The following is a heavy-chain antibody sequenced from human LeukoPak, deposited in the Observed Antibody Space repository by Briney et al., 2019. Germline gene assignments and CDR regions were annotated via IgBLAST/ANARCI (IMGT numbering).Heavy chain of an antibody. CDR1: GGSISSGDYY. V-gene: IGHV4-61*08. J-gene: IGHJ5*02. Sequence: PSETLSLTCTVSGGSISSGDYYWSWIRQPPGTGLEWIGYIYYSGSTNYNPSLKSRVTISVDTSKNQFSLKLSSVTAADTAVYYCARDLWLNVDTAMAWGQGTLVTVSS. D-gene: IGHD5-18*01. CDR2: IYYSGST. CDR3: ARDLWLNVDTAMA.